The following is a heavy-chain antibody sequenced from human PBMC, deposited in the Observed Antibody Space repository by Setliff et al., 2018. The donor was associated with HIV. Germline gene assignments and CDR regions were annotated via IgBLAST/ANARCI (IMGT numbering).Heavy chain of an antibody. CDR2: MNPNSGNT. CDR3: ARVRIRKGQYYYESSGYYPRWFDP. Sequence: ASVKVSCKASGYTFTSYDINWVRQATGQGLEWMGWMNPNSGNTGYAQKFQGRVTMTRNTSISTAYMELSSLRSEDTAVYYCARVRIRKGQYYYESSGYYPRWFDPWGQGTLVTVSS. V-gene: IGHV1-8*02. CDR1: GYTFTSYD. J-gene: IGHJ5*02. D-gene: IGHD3-22*01.